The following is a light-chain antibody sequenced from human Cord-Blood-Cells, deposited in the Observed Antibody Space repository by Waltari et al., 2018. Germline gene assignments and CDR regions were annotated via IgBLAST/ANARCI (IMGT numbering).Light chain of an antibody. V-gene: IGKV3-20*01. CDR3: QQDGSSPRT. Sequence: EIVLTQSPGTLSSSPGERATLSCRASQSVSSSNLAWYHQKPGQAPSLLIYGASSRATGIPDRFRGSESGTDFTLSTSRLEPEDWAGDYCQQDGSSPRTLGQGTKLEIK. J-gene: IGKJ1*01. CDR2: GAS. CDR1: QSVSSSN.